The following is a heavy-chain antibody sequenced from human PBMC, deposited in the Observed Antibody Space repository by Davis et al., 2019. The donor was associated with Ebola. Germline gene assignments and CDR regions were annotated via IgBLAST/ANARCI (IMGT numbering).Heavy chain of an antibody. CDR1: GFTFSSYS. CDR2: ISSSSSYI. CDR3: TDYYYYGMDV. J-gene: IGHJ6*02. Sequence: GESLKISCAASGFTFSSYSMNWVRQAPGKGLEWVSYISSSSSYIDYADSVKGRFTISRDNAKNSLYLQMNSLRAEDTAVYYCTDYYYYGMDVWGQGTTVTVSS. V-gene: IGHV3-21*01.